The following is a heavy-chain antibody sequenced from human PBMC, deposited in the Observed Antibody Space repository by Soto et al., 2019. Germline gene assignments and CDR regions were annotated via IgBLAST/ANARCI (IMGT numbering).Heavy chain of an antibody. CDR2: IWYDGSKK. CDR3: ARDGRLERAYGMDV. D-gene: IGHD1-1*01. CDR1: GFTFSSYG. J-gene: IGHJ6*02. Sequence: QVQLVESGGGVVQPGRSLRLSCAASGFTFSSYGMHWVRQAPGKGLEWLAVIWYDGSKKYYADSVKGRFTISRDNSKNTLYLQMNSLSAEDTAVYYCARDGRLERAYGMDVWGQGTTVTVSS. V-gene: IGHV3-33*01.